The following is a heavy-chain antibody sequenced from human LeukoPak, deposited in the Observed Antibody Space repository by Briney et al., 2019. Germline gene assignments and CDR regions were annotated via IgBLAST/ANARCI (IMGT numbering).Heavy chain of an antibody. J-gene: IGHJ4*02. CDR2: ISSSSSYI. D-gene: IGHD5-24*01. Sequence: PGGSLRLSCVGSGFTFNNAWMNWVRQAPGKGLEWVSSISSSSSYIYYADSVKGRFTISRDNAKNSLYLQMNSLRAEDTAVCYCASGRGWLPLPVDYWGQGTLVTVSS. CDR3: ASGRGWLPLPVDY. V-gene: IGHV3-21*01. CDR1: GFTFNNAW.